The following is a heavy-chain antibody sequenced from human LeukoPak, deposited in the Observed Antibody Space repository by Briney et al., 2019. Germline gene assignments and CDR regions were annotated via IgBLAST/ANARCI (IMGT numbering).Heavy chain of an antibody. CDR3: ARERGYSYGYSDY. CDR2: ISSSSSTI. CDR1: GFTFSSYS. J-gene: IGHJ4*02. V-gene: IGHV3-48*01. Sequence: SCKASGFTFSSYSMNWVRQAPGKGLEWVSYISSSSSTIYYADSVKGRFTISRDNAKNSLYLQMNSLRAEDTAVYYCARERGYSYGYSDYWGQGTLVTVSS. D-gene: IGHD5-18*01.